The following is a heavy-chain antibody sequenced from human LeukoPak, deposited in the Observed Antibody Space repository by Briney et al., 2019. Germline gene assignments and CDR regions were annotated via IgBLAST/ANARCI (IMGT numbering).Heavy chain of an antibody. CDR1: GFTVSNNY. D-gene: IGHD5-18*01. Sequence: GGSLRLSCAASGFTVSNNYMNWVRQAPGKGLEWVSVIYSGGSTYYAGSVKGRFTISRDNSKNTLNLQMNSLRAEDTAVYYCARGYTYAYYYYYGMDVWGRGTTVTVSS. V-gene: IGHV3-66*01. CDR3: ARGYTYAYYYYYGMDV. J-gene: IGHJ6*02. CDR2: IYSGGST.